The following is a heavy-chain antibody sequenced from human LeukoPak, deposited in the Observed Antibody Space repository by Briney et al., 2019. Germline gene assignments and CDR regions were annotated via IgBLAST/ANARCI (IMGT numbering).Heavy chain of an antibody. V-gene: IGHV3-33*06. CDR1: AFTFSSYG. Sequence: GGSLRLSCAASAFTFSSYGMHWVRQAAGKGPEWVAVIWYDGNNKNYAKSVEGRFIIFRDNYKSKLYLQMNSLRAEDTALYYCAKGGFHDFWTGPSDALDIWGQGTMVTV. CDR2: IWYDGNNK. D-gene: IGHD3-3*01. CDR3: AKGGFHDFWTGPSDALDI. J-gene: IGHJ3*02.